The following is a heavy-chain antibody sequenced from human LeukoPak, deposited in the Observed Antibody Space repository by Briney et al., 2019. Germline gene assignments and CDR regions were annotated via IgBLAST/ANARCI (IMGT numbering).Heavy chain of an antibody. D-gene: IGHD4-23*01. Sequence: PSETLSLACTVSGGSISSGDYYWNWVRQPPGKGLDWFGYIYYSGSTFYNPSLKSRLTISVETSKNQFSLRLSSVTAADTAVYYCARRDDYGGQYAMDVWGQGTTVTVSS. J-gene: IGHJ6*02. CDR3: ARRDDYGGQYAMDV. V-gene: IGHV4-30-4*01. CDR2: IYYSGST. CDR1: GGSISSGDYY.